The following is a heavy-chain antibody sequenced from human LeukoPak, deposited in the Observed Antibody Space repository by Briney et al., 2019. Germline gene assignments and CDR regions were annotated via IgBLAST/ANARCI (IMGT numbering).Heavy chain of an antibody. Sequence: GGSLRLSCAASGFTFSSYAMHWVRQAPGKGLEWVAVISYDGSNKYYADSVKGRFTISRDNSKNTLCLQMNSLRAEDTAVYYCAREGYGGNLDYWGQGTLVTVSS. V-gene: IGHV3-30-3*01. D-gene: IGHD4-23*01. CDR3: AREGYGGNLDY. J-gene: IGHJ4*02. CDR1: GFTFSSYA. CDR2: ISYDGSNK.